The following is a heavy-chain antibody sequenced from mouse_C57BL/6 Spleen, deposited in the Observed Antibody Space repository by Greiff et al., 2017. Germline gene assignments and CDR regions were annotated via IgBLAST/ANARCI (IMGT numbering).Heavy chain of an antibody. CDR3: AREMGNGYLAWFAY. V-gene: IGHV1-80*01. CDR1: GYAFSSYW. D-gene: IGHD2-2*01. CDR2: IYPGDGDT. Sequence: QVQLKQSGAELVKPGASVKISCKASGYAFSSYWMNWVKQRPGKGLEWIGQIYPGDGDTNYNGKFKGKATLTADKSSSTAYMQLSSLTSEDSAVYFCAREMGNGYLAWFAYWGQGTLVTVSA. J-gene: IGHJ3*01.